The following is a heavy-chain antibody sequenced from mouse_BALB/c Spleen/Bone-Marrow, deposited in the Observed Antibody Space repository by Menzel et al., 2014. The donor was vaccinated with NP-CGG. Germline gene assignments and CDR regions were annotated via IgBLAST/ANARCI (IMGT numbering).Heavy chain of an antibody. Sequence: VQLQQSRAELVRPGTSVKISCKASGYAFTNYWLDWVKQSPGHGLEWIGDIYPGSGNTYFNEKFKGKATLTADKSSSTAYMQLSSLTSEDSAVYFCARPQFISGRYYAMDYWGQGTSVTVSS. CDR3: ARPQFISGRYYAMDY. V-gene: IGHV1-63*01. J-gene: IGHJ4*01. CDR1: GYAFTNYW. CDR2: IYPGSGNT. D-gene: IGHD1-2*01.